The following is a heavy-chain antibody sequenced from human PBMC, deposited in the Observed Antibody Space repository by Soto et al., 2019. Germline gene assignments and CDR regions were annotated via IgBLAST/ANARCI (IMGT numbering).Heavy chain of an antibody. CDR3: GTVFEK. CDR2: IDNHGDGT. V-gene: IGHV3-74*01. Sequence: GGSLRLSCAASGFTFTNYWMHWVRQVPGEGLVWVSRIDNHGDGTSYADFVKGRFTISRDNAKNTLYLQMNGLRVEDTAIYYCGTVFEKWGQGTMVTVSS. CDR1: GFTFTNYW. J-gene: IGHJ3*02.